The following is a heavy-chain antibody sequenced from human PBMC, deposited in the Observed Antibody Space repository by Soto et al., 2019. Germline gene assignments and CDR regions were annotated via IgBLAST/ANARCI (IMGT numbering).Heavy chain of an antibody. CDR2: IYYSGST. V-gene: IGHV4-39*01. CDR1: GGSISSSSYY. Sequence: PSETLSLTCTVSGGSISSSSYYWGWIRQPPGKGLEWIGSIYYSGSTYYNPSLKSRVTISVDTSKNQFSLKLSSVTAADTAVYYCARLFPPGTAWFDPWGQGTLVTVSS. J-gene: IGHJ5*02. CDR3: ARLFPPGTAWFDP. D-gene: IGHD6-13*01.